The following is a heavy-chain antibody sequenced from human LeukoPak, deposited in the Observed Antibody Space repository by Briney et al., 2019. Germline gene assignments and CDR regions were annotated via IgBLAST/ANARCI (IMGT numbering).Heavy chain of an antibody. D-gene: IGHD3-10*01. CDR2: INPNSGGT. V-gene: IGHV1-2*02. Sequence: ASVKVSCKASGYTFTGYYMHWVRQAPGQGLEWMGWINPNSGGTNYAQKFQGRVTMTRDTSISTAYMELSRLRSDDTAVYYCARGGSGGYYYYYMDVWGKGTTVTISS. J-gene: IGHJ6*03. CDR3: ARGGSGGYYYYYMDV. CDR1: GYTFTGYY.